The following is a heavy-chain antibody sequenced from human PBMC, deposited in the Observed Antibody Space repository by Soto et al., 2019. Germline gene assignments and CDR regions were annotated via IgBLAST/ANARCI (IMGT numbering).Heavy chain of an antibody. CDR2: IYHSGST. D-gene: IGHD1-1*01. CDR1: GGSISSGGYS. CDR3: ARVYNGGDAFYI. J-gene: IGHJ3*02. Sequence: QLQLQESGSGLVKPSQTLSLTCAVSGGSISSGGYSWSWIRQPPGKGLEWIGYIYHSGSTYYNPSPNSRVTIPVDRSKNQFSPKLSCVTAADTAVYYCARVYNGGDAFYIWGQGTMVTVSS. V-gene: IGHV4-30-2*01.